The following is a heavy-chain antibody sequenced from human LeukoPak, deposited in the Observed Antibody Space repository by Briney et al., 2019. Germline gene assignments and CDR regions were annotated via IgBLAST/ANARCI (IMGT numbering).Heavy chain of an antibody. D-gene: IGHD2-15*01. CDR2: IIPIFGTA. CDR3: AREIPEKGYCSGGSCYSGGFDY. J-gene: IGHJ4*02. CDR1: AYTFTSYA. V-gene: IGHV1-69*13. Sequence: SVKVSCKASAYTFTSYAISWVRQAPGQGLEWMGGIIPIFGTANYAQKFRGRVTITADESTSTAYMELSSLRSEDTAVYYCAREIPEKGYCSGGSCYSGGFDYWGQGTLVTVSS.